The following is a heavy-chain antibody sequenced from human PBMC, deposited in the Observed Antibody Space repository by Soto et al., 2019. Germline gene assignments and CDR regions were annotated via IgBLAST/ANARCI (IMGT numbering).Heavy chain of an antibody. CDR3: ARNPAYCGGDCSLPPDY. CDR1: GYTFTSYG. D-gene: IGHD2-21*02. J-gene: IGHJ4*02. V-gene: IGHV1-18*01. Sequence: GPSVKVSCKASGYTFTSYGISWVRQAPGQGLEWMGWISAYNGNTNYAQKLQGRVTMTTDTSTSTAYMELRSLRSDDTAVYYCARNPAYCGGDCSLPPDYWGQGTLVTVSS. CDR2: ISAYNGNT.